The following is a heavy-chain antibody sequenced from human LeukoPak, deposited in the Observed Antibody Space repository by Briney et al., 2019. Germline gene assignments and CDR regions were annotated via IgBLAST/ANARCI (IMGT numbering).Heavy chain of an antibody. CDR2: ISSSGSTI. CDR3: ARTRGITMIVVVGRGSYYFDY. J-gene: IGHJ4*02. V-gene: IGHV3-11*01. D-gene: IGHD3-22*01. CDR1: GFTFSDYY. Sequence: PGGSLRLSCAASGFTFSDYYMSWIRQAPGKGLEWVSYISSSGSTIYYADSVKGRFTISRDNAKNSLYLQMNSLRAEDTAVYYCARTRGITMIVVVGRGSYYFDYWGQGTLVTVSS.